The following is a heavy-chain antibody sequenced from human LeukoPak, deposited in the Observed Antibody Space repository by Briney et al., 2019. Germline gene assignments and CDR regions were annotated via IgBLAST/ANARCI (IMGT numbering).Heavy chain of an antibody. Sequence: GGSLRLSCAASGLTFSSYEMSWVRQAPGKGLEWVSYTGSSGSTIYYADSVKGRFTISRDNAKNSLYLQMNSLRAEDTAVYYCARDWGSSSFFDYWGQGTLVTVSS. CDR1: GLTFSSYE. CDR3: ARDWGSSSFFDY. J-gene: IGHJ4*02. CDR2: TGSSGSTI. D-gene: IGHD6-6*01. V-gene: IGHV3-48*03.